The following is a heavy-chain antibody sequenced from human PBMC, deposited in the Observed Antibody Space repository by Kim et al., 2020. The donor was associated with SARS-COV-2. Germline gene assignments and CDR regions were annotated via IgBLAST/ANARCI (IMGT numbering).Heavy chain of an antibody. J-gene: IGHJ6*03. D-gene: IGHD3-3*01. Sequence: GRFTISRDNAKNSLYLQMNSLRAEDTALYYCAKDGSITIFGVVITGYMDVWGKGTTVTVSS. V-gene: IGHV3-9*01. CDR3: AKDGSITIFGVVITGYMDV.